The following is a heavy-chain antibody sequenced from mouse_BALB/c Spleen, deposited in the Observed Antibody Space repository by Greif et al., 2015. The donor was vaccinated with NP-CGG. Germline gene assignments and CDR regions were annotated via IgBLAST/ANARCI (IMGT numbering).Heavy chain of an antibody. V-gene: IGHV14-3*02. CDR1: GFNIKDTY. J-gene: IGHJ3*01. CDR2: IDPANGNT. CDR3: ARGGYYGYVAWFAY. D-gene: IGHD2-2*01. Sequence: VQLQQSGAELVKPGASVKLSCTASGFNIKDTYMHWVKQRPEQGLEWIGRIDPANGNTKYDPKFQGKATITADTSSNTAYLQLSSLTSEDTAVYYCARGGYYGYVAWFAYWGQGTLVTVSA.